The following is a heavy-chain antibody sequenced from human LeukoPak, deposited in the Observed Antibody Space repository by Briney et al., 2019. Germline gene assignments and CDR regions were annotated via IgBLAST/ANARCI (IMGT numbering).Heavy chain of an antibody. CDR2: IKRDGSEK. J-gene: IGHJ4*02. Sequence: PGGSLRLSCAASGFTFSSYWMSWLRQAPGKGLEWVANIKRDGSEKYYVHSVKGRFTISRDNSKNTLYLQMNSLRAEDTAVYYCAKGILEWFDYWGQGTLVTVSS. CDR3: AKGILEWFDY. CDR1: GFTFSSYW. V-gene: IGHV3-7*03. D-gene: IGHD3-3*01.